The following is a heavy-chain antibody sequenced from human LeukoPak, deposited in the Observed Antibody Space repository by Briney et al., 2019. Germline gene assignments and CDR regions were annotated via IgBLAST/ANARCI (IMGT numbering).Heavy chain of an antibody. V-gene: IGHV4-34*01. CDR2: INHSGST. J-gene: IGHJ4*02. CDR1: GGSFSGYY. D-gene: IGHD3-16*02. CDR3: ARGPALSSDMITFGGVIVTGYYFDY. Sequence: SETLSLTCAVYGGSFSGYYWSWIRQPPGKGLEWIGEINHSGSTNYNPSPKSRVTISVDTSKNQFSLKLSSVTAADTAVYYCARGPALSSDMITFGGVIVTGYYFDYWGQGTLVTVSS.